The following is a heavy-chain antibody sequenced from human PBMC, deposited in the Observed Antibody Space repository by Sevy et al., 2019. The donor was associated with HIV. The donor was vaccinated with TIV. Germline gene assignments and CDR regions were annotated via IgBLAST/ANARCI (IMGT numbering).Heavy chain of an antibody. CDR3: ARPYCSSTSCYDDYYYYGMDV. Sequence: GGSLRLSCAASGFTFSSYSMNWVRQAPGKGLEWVSYISSSSSTIYYADSVKGRFTISRDNAKNSLYLQMNSLRAEDTAVHYWARPYCSSTSCYDDYYYYGMDVWGQGTTVTVSS. V-gene: IGHV3-48*01. CDR2: ISSSSSTI. CDR1: GFTFSSYS. D-gene: IGHD2-2*01. J-gene: IGHJ6*02.